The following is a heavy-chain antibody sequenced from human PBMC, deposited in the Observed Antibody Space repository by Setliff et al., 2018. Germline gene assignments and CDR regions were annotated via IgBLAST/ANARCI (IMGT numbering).Heavy chain of an antibody. CDR3: AISPANGGHDAFDI. Sequence: GGSLRLSCAASGFTFTSYGLHWVRQAPGKGLEWVSSISPDSIHIYYADSVKGRFTISRDNARDSLYLHMNSLGAEDTAVYYCAISPANGGHDAFDIWGQGTMFTVS. V-gene: IGHV3-21*01. CDR1: GFTFTSYG. J-gene: IGHJ3*02. D-gene: IGHD6-25*01. CDR2: ISPDSIHI.